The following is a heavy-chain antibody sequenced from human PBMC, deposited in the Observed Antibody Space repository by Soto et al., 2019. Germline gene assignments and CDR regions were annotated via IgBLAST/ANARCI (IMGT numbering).Heavy chain of an antibody. CDR2: INHSGST. J-gene: IGHJ4*02. V-gene: IGHV4-34*01. CDR3: AVGRFGLLYYYGSGSSDFGY. Sequence: SETLSLTCAVYGGSFSGYYWSWIRLPPGKGMEWIGEINHSGSTNYNPSLKSRVTISVDTSKNQFSLKLSSVTAADTAVYYCAVGRFGLLYYYGSGSSDFGYWGQGTLVTVSS. D-gene: IGHD3-10*01. CDR1: GGSFSGYY.